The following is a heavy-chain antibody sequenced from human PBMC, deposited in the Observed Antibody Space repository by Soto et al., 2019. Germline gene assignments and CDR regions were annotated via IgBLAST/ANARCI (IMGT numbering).Heavy chain of an antibody. V-gene: IGHV3-30*18. CDR2: ISYDGSNK. CDR3: ANLGVGATFPYDAFDI. J-gene: IGHJ3*02. CDR1: GFTFSSYG. Sequence: VQLLESGGGLVQPGGSLRLSCEASGFTFSSYGMHWVRQAPGKGLEWVAVISYDGSNKYYADSVKGRFTISRDNSKNTLYLQMNSLRAEDTAVYYCANLGVGATFPYDAFDIWGQGTMVTVSS. D-gene: IGHD1-26*01.